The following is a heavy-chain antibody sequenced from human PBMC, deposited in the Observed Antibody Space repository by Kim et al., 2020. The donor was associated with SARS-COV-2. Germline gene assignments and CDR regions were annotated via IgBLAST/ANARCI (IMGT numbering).Heavy chain of an antibody. D-gene: IGHD4-17*01. J-gene: IGHJ6*02. Sequence: ASVKVSCKASGYTFTSYYMHWVRQAPGQGLEWMEIINPSGGSTSYAQKFQGRVTMTRDTSTSTVYMELSSLRSEDTAVYYCAREDSRHRIRLNHMTTVTQNYYYYGRDVWGQGTTVTVSS. CDR2: INPSGGST. CDR3: AREDSRHRIRLNHMTTVTQNYYYYGRDV. V-gene: IGHV1-46*01. CDR1: GYTFTSYY.